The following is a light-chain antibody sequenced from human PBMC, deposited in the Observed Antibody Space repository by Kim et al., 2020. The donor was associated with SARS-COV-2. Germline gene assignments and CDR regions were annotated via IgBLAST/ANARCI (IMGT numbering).Light chain of an antibody. CDR3: QQYNDWPRT. Sequence: EIVLTQSPATLSLSPGERATLSCRASQSVSSNLAWYQQKPGQAPRLLIYDASNRATGIPARFSGSGSETDFTLTINSLQPEDFAVYYCQQYNDWPRTFGQGTKVDIK. J-gene: IGKJ1*01. V-gene: IGKV3-11*01. CDR1: QSVSSN. CDR2: DAS.